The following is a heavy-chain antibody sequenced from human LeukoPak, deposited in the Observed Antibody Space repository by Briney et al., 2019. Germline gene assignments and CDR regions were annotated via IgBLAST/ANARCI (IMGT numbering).Heavy chain of an antibody. J-gene: IGHJ4*02. CDR1: GFTFSSYE. CDR3: ARSDNWNSIPFDY. Sequence: GGSLRLSCAASGFTFSSYEMNWVRQAPGKGLEWVSYNSSSGSTIYYADSVKGRFTISRDNAKNSLYLQMNSLRAEDTAVYYCARSDNWNSIPFDYWGQGTLVTVSS. V-gene: IGHV3-48*03. D-gene: IGHD1-7*01. CDR2: NSSSGSTI.